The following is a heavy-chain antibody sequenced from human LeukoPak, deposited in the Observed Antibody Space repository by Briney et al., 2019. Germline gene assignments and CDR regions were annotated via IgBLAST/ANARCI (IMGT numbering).Heavy chain of an antibody. V-gene: IGHV3-30-3*01. J-gene: IGHJ4*02. CDR3: ARDQGYDILTGFDY. D-gene: IGHD3-9*01. CDR1: GFTFSSYA. Sequence: GGSLRLSCAASGFTFSSYAMHWVRQAPGKGLEWVAVISYDGSNKYYADSVKGRFTISRDNSKNTLYLQMNSLRAEDTAVYYCARDQGYDILTGFDYWGQGTLVTVSS. CDR2: ISYDGSNK.